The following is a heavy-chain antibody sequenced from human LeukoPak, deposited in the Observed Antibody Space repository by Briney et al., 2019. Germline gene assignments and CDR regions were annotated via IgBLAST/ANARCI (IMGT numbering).Heavy chain of an antibody. V-gene: IGHV1-18*01. CDR3: ARAQTTLLLDY. D-gene: IGHD4-11*01. Sequence: GASVKVSCTASGYIFTSYGIIWVRQAPGQGLQWMGWISAHNGNTNYAQKLQGRVTMTTGTSTSTVYMELRSLRSDDTAVYYCARAQTTLLLDYWGQGTLVTVSS. J-gene: IGHJ4*02. CDR2: ISAHNGNT. CDR1: GYIFTSYG.